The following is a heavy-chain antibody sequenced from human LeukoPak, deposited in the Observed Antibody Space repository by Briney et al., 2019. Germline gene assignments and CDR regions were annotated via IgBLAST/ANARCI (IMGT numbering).Heavy chain of an antibody. Sequence: QTGGSLRLSCAASGFTFDDYAMHWVRQAPGKGLEWVSLISGDGGSTYYADSVKGRFTISRDNSKNSLYLQMNSLRTEDTALYYCAKTWRITMVRGVLQHWGQGTLVTVSS. CDR3: AKTWRITMVRGVLQH. V-gene: IGHV3-43*02. D-gene: IGHD3-10*01. CDR1: GFTFDDYA. J-gene: IGHJ1*01. CDR2: ISGDGGST.